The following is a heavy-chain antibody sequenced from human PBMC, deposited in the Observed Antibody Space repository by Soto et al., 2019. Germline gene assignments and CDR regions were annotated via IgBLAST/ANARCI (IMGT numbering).Heavy chain of an antibody. CDR1: GDSISSDYYH. J-gene: IGHJ6*02. CDR2: IHHSGRI. CDR3: AREDDGGDSLDV. V-gene: IGHV4-30-4*08. Sequence: QVQLQQSGPGLVKPSQTLSLTCTVSGDSISSDYYHWTCIRQSPGTGLEWIGYIHHSGRILYNPSLKCRVTISVDTSKNQFSLHLTSVTAAGRAVYFCAREDDGGDSLDVWGQGTTVTVSS. D-gene: IGHD2-21*02.